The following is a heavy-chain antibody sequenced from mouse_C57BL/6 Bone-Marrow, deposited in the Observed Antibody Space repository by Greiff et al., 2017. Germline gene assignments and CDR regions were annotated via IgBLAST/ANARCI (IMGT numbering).Heavy chain of an antibody. Sequence: QVQLQQSGAELARPGASVKLSCKASGYTFTSYGISWVKQRTGQGLEWIGEIYPRSGNTYYNEKFKGKATLTADKSSSTAYMELRSLTSEDSAVYFCAREGAYYYGSDYWGQGTTLTVSS. J-gene: IGHJ2*01. CDR3: AREGAYYYGSDY. CDR2: IYPRSGNT. V-gene: IGHV1-81*01. D-gene: IGHD1-1*01. CDR1: GYTFTSYG.